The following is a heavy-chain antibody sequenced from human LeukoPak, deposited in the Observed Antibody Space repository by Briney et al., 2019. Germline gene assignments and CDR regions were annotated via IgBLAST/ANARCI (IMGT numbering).Heavy chain of an antibody. CDR1: GFTFSSYA. D-gene: IGHD1-26*01. CDR2: ISYDGSNK. J-gene: IGHJ4*02. Sequence: PGGSLRLSCAASGFTFSSYAMHWVRQAPGKGLEWVAVISYDGSNKYYADSVKGRFTISRDNSKNTLYLQMNSLRAEDTAVYYCATPGRWELACCGFDYWGQGTLVTVSS. CDR3: ATPGRWELACCGFDY. V-gene: IGHV3-30-3*01.